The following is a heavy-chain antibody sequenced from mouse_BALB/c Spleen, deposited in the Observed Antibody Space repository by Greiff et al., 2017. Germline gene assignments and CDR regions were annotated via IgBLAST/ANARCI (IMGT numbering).Heavy chain of an antibody. CDR2: IWWNDNK. CDR1: GFSLSTYGTG. CDR3: ARIEAGFDY. V-gene: IGHV8-11*01. D-gene: IGHD3-2*02. Sequence: QVTLKESGPGILQPSQTLSLTCSFSGFSLSTYGTGVGWIRQPSGKGLEWLAHIWWNDNKYYNTALKSRLTISKDTSNNQVFLKIASVDTADTATYYCARIEAGFDYWGQGTTLTVSS. J-gene: IGHJ2*01.